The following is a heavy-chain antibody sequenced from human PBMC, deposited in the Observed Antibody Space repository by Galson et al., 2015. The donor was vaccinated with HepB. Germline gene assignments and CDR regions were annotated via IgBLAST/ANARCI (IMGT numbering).Heavy chain of an antibody. Sequence: SLRLSCAASGFTFSSYWMSWVRQAPEKGLEWVANIKQDGSEKYYVDSVKGRFTISRDNAKNSLYLQMNSLRAEDTAVYYCARSLGSAAMGGVNWFDPWGQGTLVTVSS. J-gene: IGHJ5*02. CDR1: GFTFSSYW. V-gene: IGHV3-7*03. CDR2: IKQDGSEK. D-gene: IGHD2-2*01. CDR3: ARSLGSAAMGGVNWFDP.